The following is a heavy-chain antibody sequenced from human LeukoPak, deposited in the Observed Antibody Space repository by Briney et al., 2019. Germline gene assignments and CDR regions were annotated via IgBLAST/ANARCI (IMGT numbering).Heavy chain of an antibody. CDR3: ARDNLYGYNSFDY. CDR1: GFTFSSYA. D-gene: IGHD5-24*01. V-gene: IGHV3-23*03. J-gene: IGHJ4*02. CDR2: IYSGGFT. Sequence: GGSLRLSCAASGFTFSSYAMSWVRQAPGQVLALVSHIYSGGFTQFAGSVRGRFTMSRDSSKNTLYLQMNSLRPEDTAIYFCARDNLYGYNSFDYWGQGTLVTVSS.